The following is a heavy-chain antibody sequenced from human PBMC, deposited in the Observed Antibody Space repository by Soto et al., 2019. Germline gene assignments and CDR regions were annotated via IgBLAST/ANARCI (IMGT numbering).Heavy chain of an antibody. D-gene: IGHD3-22*01. Sequence: SETLSLTCTVSGGSISSYYWSWIRQPPGKGLEWIGYIYYSGSTNYNPSLKSRVTISVDTSKNQFSLKLSSVTAADTAVYYCASSYYDSSGYYYSGRFDYWGQGTLVNVSS. CDR3: ASSYYDSSGYYYSGRFDY. J-gene: IGHJ4*02. CDR2: IYYSGST. V-gene: IGHV4-59*01. CDR1: GGSISSYY.